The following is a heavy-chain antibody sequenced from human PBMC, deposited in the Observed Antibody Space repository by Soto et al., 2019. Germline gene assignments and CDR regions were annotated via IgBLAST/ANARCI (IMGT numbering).Heavy chain of an antibody. J-gene: IGHJ6*02. CDR3: AIVGYCSGGSCYILYYYGMDV. Sequence: GASVKVSCKASGYTFTSYGISWVRQAPGQGLEWMGWISAYNGNTNYAQKLQGRVTMTTDTSTSTAYMELRSLRSDDTAVYYCAIVGYCSGGSCYILYYYGMDVWGQGTTVTV. V-gene: IGHV1-18*01. CDR1: GYTFTSYG. CDR2: ISAYNGNT. D-gene: IGHD2-15*01.